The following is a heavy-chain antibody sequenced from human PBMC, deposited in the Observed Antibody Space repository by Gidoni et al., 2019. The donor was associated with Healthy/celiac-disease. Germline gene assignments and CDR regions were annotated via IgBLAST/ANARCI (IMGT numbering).Heavy chain of an antibody. J-gene: IGHJ4*02. Sequence: EVQLVQSGAEVKKPGESLKISCKGSGYSFTSSWIGWVGQMPGKGLEWKGIIYPGDSDTRYSPSFQGQVTISADKSISTAYLQWSSLKASDTAMYYCARSGLNKQWLLDYWGQGTLVTVSS. CDR1: GYSFTSSW. V-gene: IGHV5-51*01. D-gene: IGHD6-19*01. CDR3: ARSGLNKQWLLDY. CDR2: IYPGDSDT.